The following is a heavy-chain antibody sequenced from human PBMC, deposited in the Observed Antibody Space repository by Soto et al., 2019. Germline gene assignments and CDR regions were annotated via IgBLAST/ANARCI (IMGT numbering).Heavy chain of an antibody. D-gene: IGHD4-17*01. J-gene: IGHJ4*02. CDR2: IRSKANNYAT. CDR1: GFTFSGSA. V-gene: IGHV3-73*01. CDR3: TKHQNDGDLSD. Sequence: GGSLRLSCAASGFTFSGSAMHWVRQASGKGLEWVGRIRSKANNYATAYGASVKGRFTISRDDSRNTAYLHMNSLKTEDTAVYYCTKHQNDGDLSDWGQGTLVTVSS.